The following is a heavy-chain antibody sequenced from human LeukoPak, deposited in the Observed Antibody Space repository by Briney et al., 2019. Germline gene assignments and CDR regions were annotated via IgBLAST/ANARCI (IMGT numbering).Heavy chain of an antibody. CDR2: ISYDGSNK. Sequence: GRSLRLSCAASGFTFSSYAMHWVRQAPGKGLEWVAVISYDGSNKYYADSVKGRFTISRDNSKNTLYLQMNSLRAEDTAVYYCARDRGYPDSFNIWGEGTMVTVSS. D-gene: IGHD3-10*01. CDR1: GFTFSSYA. V-gene: IGHV3-30-3*01. J-gene: IGHJ3*02. CDR3: ARDRGYPDSFNI.